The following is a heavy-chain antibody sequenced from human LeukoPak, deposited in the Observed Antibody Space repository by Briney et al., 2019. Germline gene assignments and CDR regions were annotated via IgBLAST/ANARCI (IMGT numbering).Heavy chain of an antibody. V-gene: IGHV3-48*03. CDR2: ISRGGSPI. D-gene: IGHD3-3*01. Sequence: GGSRRLSCAASGFTFSSYEMNWVRQAPGKGLEWVSSISRGGSPIFYADSVRGRFTTSRDNAKKSLFLQMTGLRAEDTAVYYCTRVSWRGEIFWGQGTLVSVSS. CDR3: TRVSWRGEIF. J-gene: IGHJ4*02. CDR1: GFTFSSYE.